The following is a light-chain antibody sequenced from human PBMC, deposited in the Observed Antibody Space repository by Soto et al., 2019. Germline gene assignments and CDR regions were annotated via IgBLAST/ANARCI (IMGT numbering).Light chain of an antibody. CDR1: QRVSGGF. CDR3: QQYGSSPS. V-gene: IGKV3D-20*01. Sequence: DIVLAQSPASLSLSRGERATRYCGGSQRVSGGFLAWYQQNPGLAPRLVLYDTSFRATGIPDRLSGSGSGTDFTLTISRLDPEDFAVYYCQQYGSSPSFGQGTKVDI. J-gene: IGKJ1*01. CDR2: DTS.